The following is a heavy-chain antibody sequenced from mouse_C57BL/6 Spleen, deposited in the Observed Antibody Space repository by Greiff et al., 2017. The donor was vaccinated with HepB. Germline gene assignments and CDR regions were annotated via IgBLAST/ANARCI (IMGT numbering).Heavy chain of an antibody. D-gene: IGHD1-1*01. J-gene: IGHJ1*03. Sequence: QVQLQQPGAELVRPGSSVKLSCKASGYTFTSYWMHWVKQRPIQGLEWIGNIDPSDSATHYNQKFKDKATLTVDKSSSTAYMQLSSLTSEDSAVYYCARRGSYYGSSPGYFDVWGTGTTVTVSS. CDR1: GYTFTSYW. CDR3: ARRGSYYGSSPGYFDV. CDR2: IDPSDSAT. V-gene: IGHV1-52*01.